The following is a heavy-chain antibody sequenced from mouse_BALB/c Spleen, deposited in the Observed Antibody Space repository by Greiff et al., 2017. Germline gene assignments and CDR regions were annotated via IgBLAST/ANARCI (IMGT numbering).Heavy chain of an antibody. Sequence: EVQLQQSGAELVRPGALVKLSCKASGFNIKDYYMHWVKQRPEQGLEWIGWIDPENGNTIYDPKFQGKASITADTSSNTAYLQLSSLTSEDTAVYYCARKGYDDAMDYWGQGTSVTVSS. J-gene: IGHJ4*01. CDR2: IDPENGNT. CDR3: ARKGYDDAMDY. V-gene: IGHV14-1*02. CDR1: GFNIKDYY. D-gene: IGHD2-2*01.